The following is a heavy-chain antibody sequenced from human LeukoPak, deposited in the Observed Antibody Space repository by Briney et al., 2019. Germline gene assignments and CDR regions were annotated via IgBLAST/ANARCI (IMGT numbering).Heavy chain of an antibody. V-gene: IGHV1-2*02. CDR1: VYTFTGYY. Sequence: ASVKVSCKASVYTFTGYYMHWVRQAPGQGLEWMGWINPNSGGTNYAQKFQGRVTMARDTSISTAYMELSRLRSDDTAVYYCARGPLYCGGDCFNDYWGQGTLVTVSS. CDR2: INPNSGGT. D-gene: IGHD2-21*02. J-gene: IGHJ4*02. CDR3: ARGPLYCGGDCFNDY.